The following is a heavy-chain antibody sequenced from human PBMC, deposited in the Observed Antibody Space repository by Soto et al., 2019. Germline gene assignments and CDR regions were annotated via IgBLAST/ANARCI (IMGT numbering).Heavy chain of an antibody. Sequence: SVKVSCKASGYTFTYCSLHWLQQAPGQGLEWIGWIVVGSGNTNYAQKFQERVTITRDMSTSTAYMELSSLRSEDTAVYYCAADLQQLNRDAFDIWGQGTMVTVSS. D-gene: IGHD6-13*01. CDR1: GYTFTYCS. V-gene: IGHV1-58*01. J-gene: IGHJ3*02. CDR3: AADLQQLNRDAFDI. CDR2: IVVGSGNT.